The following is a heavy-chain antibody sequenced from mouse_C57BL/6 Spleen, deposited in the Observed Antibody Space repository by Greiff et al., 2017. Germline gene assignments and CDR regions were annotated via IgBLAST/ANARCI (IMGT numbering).Heavy chain of an antibody. Sequence: QVQLQQSGAELVKPGASVKISCKASGYAFSSYWMNWVKQRPGKGLEWIGQIYPGDGDTNYNGKFKGKATLTADKSSSTAYMQLSSLTSEDSAVYFCAISMVHDYDVRFAYWGQGTLVTVSA. CDR1: GYAFSSYW. J-gene: IGHJ3*01. V-gene: IGHV1-80*01. CDR2: IYPGDGDT. D-gene: IGHD2-4*01. CDR3: AISMVHDYDVRFAY.